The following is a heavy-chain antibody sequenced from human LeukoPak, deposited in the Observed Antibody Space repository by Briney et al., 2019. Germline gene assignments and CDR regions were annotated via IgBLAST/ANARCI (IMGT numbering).Heavy chain of an antibody. CDR1: GFTFSSYW. CDR2: ISYDGSNK. Sequence: PGGSLRLSCAASGFTFSSYWMSWVRQAPGKGLEWVAVISYDGSNKYYADSVKGRFTISRDNSKNTLYLQMNSLRAEDTAVYYCAHGVAIAVAGTEFDYWGQGTLVTVSS. D-gene: IGHD6-19*01. V-gene: IGHV3-30*03. CDR3: AHGVAIAVAGTEFDY. J-gene: IGHJ4*02.